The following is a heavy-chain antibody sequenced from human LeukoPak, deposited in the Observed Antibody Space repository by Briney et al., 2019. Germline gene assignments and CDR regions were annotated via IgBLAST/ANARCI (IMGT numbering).Heavy chain of an antibody. CDR3: ASDSYYYDSSGYYQAH. V-gene: IGHV1-69*05. Sequence: GASVKVSCKASGGTFSSYAISWVRQAPGQGLEWMGGIIPIFGTANYAQKFQGRVTITTDESTSTAYMELSSLRSEDTAVYYCASDSYYYDSSGYYQAHWGQGTLVTVSS. CDR2: IIPIFGTA. CDR1: GGTFSSYA. D-gene: IGHD3-22*01. J-gene: IGHJ4*02.